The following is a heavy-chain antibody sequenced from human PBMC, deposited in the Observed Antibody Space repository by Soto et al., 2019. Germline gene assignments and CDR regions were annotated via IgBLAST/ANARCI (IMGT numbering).Heavy chain of an antibody. CDR1: GYTLTELS. CDR2: FDPEDGET. V-gene: IGHV1-24*01. D-gene: IGHD2-2*01. J-gene: IGHJ4*02. Sequence: ASVKVSCKVSGYTLTELSMHWVRQAPGKGLEWMGGFDPEDGETIYAQKFQGRVTMTEDTSTDTAYMELSSLRSEDTAVYCCATVGVGCSSTSCYSRDYWGQGTLVTVSS. CDR3: ATVGVGCSSTSCYSRDY.